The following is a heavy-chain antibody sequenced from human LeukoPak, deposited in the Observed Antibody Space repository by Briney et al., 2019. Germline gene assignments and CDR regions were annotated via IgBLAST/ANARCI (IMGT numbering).Heavy chain of an antibody. Sequence: GESLKISCKDSGYNFASYWIGWVRQMPGKGLEWMGIIYAGNSDTRYSPSLQGQVTISADKSISTAYLQWSSLKASDTAMYYCAMARDGNFYWFFDSWGQGTLVTVSS. V-gene: IGHV5-51*01. CDR3: AMARDGNFYWFFDS. J-gene: IGHJ4*02. CDR1: GYNFASYW. D-gene: IGHD2-8*02. CDR2: IYAGNSDT.